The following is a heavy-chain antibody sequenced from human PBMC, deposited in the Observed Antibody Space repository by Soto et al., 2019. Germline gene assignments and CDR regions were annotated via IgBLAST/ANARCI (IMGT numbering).Heavy chain of an antibody. Sequence: QVQLQESGPGLVKPSETLSLTCSVSGGSVSSGSYYWSWIRQPPGKGLEWIGYTYYSGSTNYNPSLRRRVTISVDTSKNQFSLKLSSVTAADTAVYYCARDFCGGDCSDDYYYYAMDVWGQGTTVTVSS. CDR1: GGSVSSGSYY. V-gene: IGHV4-61*01. D-gene: IGHD2-21*02. J-gene: IGHJ6*02. CDR3: ARDFCGGDCSDDYYYYAMDV. CDR2: TYYSGST.